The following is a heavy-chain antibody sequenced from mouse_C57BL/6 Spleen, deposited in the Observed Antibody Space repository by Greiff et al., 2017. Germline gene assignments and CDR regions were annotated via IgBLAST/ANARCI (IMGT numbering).Heavy chain of an antibody. CDR3: ARDTYGSSRGTRMDY. V-gene: IGHV3-6*01. CDR1: GYSITSGYY. Sequence: EVKLEESGPGLVKPSQSLSLTCSVTGYSITSGYYWNWIRQFPGNKLEWMGYISYDGSNNYNASLKNRISITRDTSKNQFFLKLNSVTNEDTATYYCARDTYGSSRGTRMDYWGQGTSVTVSS. J-gene: IGHJ4*01. CDR2: ISYDGSN. D-gene: IGHD1-1*01.